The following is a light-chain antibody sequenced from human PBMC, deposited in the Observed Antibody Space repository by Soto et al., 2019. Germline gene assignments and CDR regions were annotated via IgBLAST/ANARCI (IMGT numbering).Light chain of an antibody. J-gene: IGKJ1*01. CDR2: AAS. V-gene: IGKV1-27*01. CDR1: QGISDY. Sequence: DIQMTQSPSSLSASVGDRVAIACRASQGISDYLAWYQQKPGKVPKLLIYAASTLQSGVPSRFSGSGSGTDFTLTISSLQPEDVATDYCQRYNNVPWAFGQGTKVEIK. CDR3: QRYNNVPWA.